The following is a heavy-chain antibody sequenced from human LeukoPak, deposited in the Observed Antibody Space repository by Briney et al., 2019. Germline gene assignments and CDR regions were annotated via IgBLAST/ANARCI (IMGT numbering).Heavy chain of an antibody. D-gene: IGHD2-8*02. J-gene: IGHJ3*02. V-gene: IGHV3-48*02. CDR1: GFTFSSYN. CDR2: ISSSSRTI. Sequence: GGSLRLSCAVSGFTFSSYNMNWVRQAPGKGLEWVSHISSSSRTIYYADSVKGRFTISRGNAKNYLYLQMNNLRDEDTAVYYCAREGVPGGFDIWGRGTMVTVSS. CDR3: AREGVPGGFDI.